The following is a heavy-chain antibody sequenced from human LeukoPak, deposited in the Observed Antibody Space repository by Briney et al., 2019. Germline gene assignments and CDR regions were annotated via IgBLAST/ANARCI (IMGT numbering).Heavy chain of an antibody. Sequence: QSGGSLRLSCAASGFTVINNYMSWVRQAPGKGLAWVSVIYAAGTMYYADSVKGRFTVSRDSSKNTLFLQMNSLRDEDTAVYYCARPHNNWRWYFDLWGRGTLVTVSS. D-gene: IGHD3-3*01. CDR1: GFTVINNY. J-gene: IGHJ2*01. CDR3: ARPHNNWRWYFDL. V-gene: IGHV3-53*01. CDR2: IYAAGTM.